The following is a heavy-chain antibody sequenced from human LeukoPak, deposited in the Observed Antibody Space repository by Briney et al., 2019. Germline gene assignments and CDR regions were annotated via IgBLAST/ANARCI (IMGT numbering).Heavy chain of an antibody. V-gene: IGHV1-2*04. J-gene: IGHJ3*02. CDR1: GYTFTGYY. CDR3: ARDITGTTGLGVDAFDI. Sequence: ASVKVSCKASGYTFTGYYMHWVRQAPGQGLERMGWINPNSGGTNYAQKFQGWVTMTRDTSISTAYMELSRLRSDDTAVYYCARDITGTTGLGVDAFDIWGQGTMVTVSS. CDR2: INPNSGGT. D-gene: IGHD1-20*01.